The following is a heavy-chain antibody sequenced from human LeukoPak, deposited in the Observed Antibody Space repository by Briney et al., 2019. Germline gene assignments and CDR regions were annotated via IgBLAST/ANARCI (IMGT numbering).Heavy chain of an antibody. D-gene: IGHD5-12*01. CDR1: GFTFRTYS. CDR2: ISSGSSTI. J-gene: IGHJ4*02. Sequence: EGSLRLSCAASGFTFRTYSMNWVRQAPGKGLEWVSYISSGSSTIYYADSVKGRFTISRDNAKNSLYLQMNRLGDEDTAVYYCVSGNYYFDDWGQGTLVTVSS. CDR3: VSGNYYFDD. V-gene: IGHV3-48*02.